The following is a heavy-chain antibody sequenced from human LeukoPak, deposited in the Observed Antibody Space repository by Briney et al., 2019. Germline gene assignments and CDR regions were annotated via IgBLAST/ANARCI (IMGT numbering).Heavy chain of an antibody. V-gene: IGHV3-30*02. Sequence: PGGSLRLXCAASGFTYSSYGMHWVRQAPGKGLESVAFIRYDGSNKYYADSVKGRFTISRDNSKNTLYLQMNSLRAEDTAVYYCAKDLIAAAGTYYYYYYMDVWGKGTTVTVSS. J-gene: IGHJ6*03. D-gene: IGHD6-13*01. CDR1: GFTYSSYG. CDR3: AKDLIAAAGTYYYYYYMDV. CDR2: IRYDGSNK.